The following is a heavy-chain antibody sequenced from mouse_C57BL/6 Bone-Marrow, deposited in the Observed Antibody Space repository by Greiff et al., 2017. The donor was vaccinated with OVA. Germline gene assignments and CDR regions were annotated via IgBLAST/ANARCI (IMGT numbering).Heavy chain of an antibody. CDR1: GYTFTSYW. J-gene: IGHJ4*01. Sequence: VKLQQPGAELVMPGASVKLSCKASGYTFTSYWMHWVKQRPGQGLEWIGEIDPSDSYTNYNQKFKGKSTLTVDKSSSTAYMQLSSLTSEDSAVYYCARRGRVSSMDYWGQGTSVTVSS. D-gene: IGHD1-2*01. CDR2: IDPSDSYT. V-gene: IGHV1-69*01. CDR3: ARRGRVSSMDY.